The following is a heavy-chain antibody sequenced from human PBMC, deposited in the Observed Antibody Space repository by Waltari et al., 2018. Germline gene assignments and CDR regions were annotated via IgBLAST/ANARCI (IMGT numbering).Heavy chain of an antibody. J-gene: IGHJ5*02. CDR2: VYNRGGA. Sequence: QVQLRESGPGLVKPSETLSLTCSVSGGSISSFHWSWIRQPAGKGLEWIGRVYNRGGANPNPSLKSRVTMSVDTSKNQFSLKLSSVTAADTAVYYCARDVVPASVDRPPRGWFDPWGQGTLVTVSS. V-gene: IGHV4-4*07. D-gene: IGHD2-2*01. CDR1: GGSISSFH. CDR3: ARDVVPASVDRPPRGWFDP.